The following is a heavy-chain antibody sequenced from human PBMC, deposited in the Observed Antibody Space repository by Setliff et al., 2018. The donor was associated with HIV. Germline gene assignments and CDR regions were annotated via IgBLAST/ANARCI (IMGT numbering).Heavy chain of an antibody. D-gene: IGHD3-22*01. CDR2: IRPSGGT. V-gene: IGHV4-34*01. CDR3: ALLEVPLIEGISPAL. Sequence: SETLSLTCAVYGGSFSDYFWTWIRQPPGKGLGWIGKIRPSGGTNYNPSLKSRVTISVDSSKNQFSLKLSSVTAADTAVYFCALLEVPLIEGISPALWGQGTLVTVSS. J-gene: IGHJ4*02. CDR1: GGSFSDYF.